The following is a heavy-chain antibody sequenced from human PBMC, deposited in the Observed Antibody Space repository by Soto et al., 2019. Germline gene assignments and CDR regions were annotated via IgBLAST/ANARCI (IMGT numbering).Heavy chain of an antibody. CDR1: GGSISSYY. J-gene: IGHJ4*02. CDR2: IYYSGST. CDR3: ARGRMVATSPGGFDY. Sequence: SATLSLICAVSGGSISSYYWSWIRQPPGKGLEWIGYIYYSGSTNYNPSLKSRVTISVDTSKNQFSLKLSSVTAADTAVYYCARGRMVATSPGGFDYWGQGTLVTVS. D-gene: IGHD5-12*01. V-gene: IGHV4-59*01.